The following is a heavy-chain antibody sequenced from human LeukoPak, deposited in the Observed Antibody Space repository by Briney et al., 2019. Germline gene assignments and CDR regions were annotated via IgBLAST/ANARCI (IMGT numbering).Heavy chain of an antibody. CDR3: ASARLVLRFLEWLPYMDV. CDR1: GFTFSSYA. J-gene: IGHJ6*03. D-gene: IGHD3-3*01. Sequence: GGSLRLSCAASGFTFSSYAMSWVRQAPGKGLEWVSAISGSGGSTYYADSVKGRFTISRDNAKNSLYLQMNSLRAEDTAVYYCASARLVLRFLEWLPYMDVWGKGTTVTVSS. CDR2: ISGSGGST. V-gene: IGHV3-23*01.